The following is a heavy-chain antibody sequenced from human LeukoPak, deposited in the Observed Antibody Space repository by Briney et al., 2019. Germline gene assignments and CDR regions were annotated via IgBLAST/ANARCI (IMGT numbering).Heavy chain of an antibody. CDR3: ARSRSSGYYRPFDY. J-gene: IGHJ4*02. CDR2: MNPNSGNT. V-gene: IGHV1-8*01. CDR1: GYTFTSYD. Sequence: GASVKVSCKASGYTFTSYDINWVRQATGQGLERMGWMNPNSGNTGYAQKFQGRVTMTRNTAISTAYMELSSLRSEDTAVYYCARSRSSGYYRPFDYWGQGTLVTVSS. D-gene: IGHD3-22*01.